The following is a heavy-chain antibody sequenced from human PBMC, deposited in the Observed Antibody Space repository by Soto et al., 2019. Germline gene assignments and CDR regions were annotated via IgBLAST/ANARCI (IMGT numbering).Heavy chain of an antibody. V-gene: IGHV1-69*01. CDR3: ARDTSIAVAGPYYYGMDV. J-gene: IGHJ6*02. CDR1: GGTFSSYA. D-gene: IGHD6-19*01. Sequence: QVQLVQSGAEVKKPGSSVKVSCKASGGTFSSYAISWVRQAPGQGLEWMGGIIPIFGTANYAQKFQGRVTITADESTSTAYMELSSLRSEETAVYYCARDTSIAVAGPYYYGMDVWGQGTTVTVSS. CDR2: IIPIFGTA.